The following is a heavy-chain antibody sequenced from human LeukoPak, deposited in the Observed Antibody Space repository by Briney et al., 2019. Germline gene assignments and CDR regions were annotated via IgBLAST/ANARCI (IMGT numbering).Heavy chain of an antibody. CDR1: GFTFSYYY. Sequence: GGSLRLSCATSGFTFSYYYMSWIRQAPGKGLEWVSYISNSNSYTNYADSVKGRFTISRDNAKNSLYLQMNSLRAEDTAFYYCVRVLGSYTSDRYRPDSWGQGTLVPVSS. CDR3: VRVLGSYTSDRYRPDS. D-gene: IGHD6-19*01. CDR2: ISNSNSYT. V-gene: IGHV3-11*05. J-gene: IGHJ4*02.